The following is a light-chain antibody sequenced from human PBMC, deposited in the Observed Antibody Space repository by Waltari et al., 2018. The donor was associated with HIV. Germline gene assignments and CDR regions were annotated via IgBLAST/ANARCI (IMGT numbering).Light chain of an antibody. V-gene: IGKV3-11*01. CDR1: QTVSSF. CDR3: QQRSDWPLT. CDR2: DAS. J-gene: IGKJ4*01. Sequence: EIVLTQSPATLSSSQGERATITCSASQTVSSFLAWYQQKRGQAPRLLIYDASNRATGIPARFSGSGSGTDFTLTISSLEPEDFAVYYCQQRSDWPLTFGGGTKVEIK.